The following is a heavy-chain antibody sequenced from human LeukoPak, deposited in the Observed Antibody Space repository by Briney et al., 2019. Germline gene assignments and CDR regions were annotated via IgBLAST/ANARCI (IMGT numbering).Heavy chain of an antibody. D-gene: IGHD2-2*01. CDR1: GYSFTSYW. J-gene: IGHJ6*03. Sequence: GESLKISCKGSGYSFTSYWIGWVRQMPGKGLEWMGIIYPGDSDTRYSPSFQGQVTISADKSISTAYLQWSSLKASDTAMYYCARHRRDEYCSSISCWSGYYMDVWGKGTTVTVSS. V-gene: IGHV5-51*01. CDR3: ARHRRDEYCSSISCWSGYYMDV. CDR2: IYPGDSDT.